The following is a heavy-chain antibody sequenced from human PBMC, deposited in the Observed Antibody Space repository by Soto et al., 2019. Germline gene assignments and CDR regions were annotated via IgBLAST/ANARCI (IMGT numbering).Heavy chain of an antibody. CDR3: NTYYYDSSGYSPDAFDI. V-gene: IGHV1-69*13. CDR2: IIPIFGTA. CDR1: GGTFSSYA. Sequence: SVKVPCKASGGTFSSYAISWVRQAPGQGLEWMGGIIPIFGTANYAQKFQGRVTITADEPTSTAYMELSSLRSEDTAVYYCNTYYYDSSGYSPDAFDIWGQGTMVTVSS. D-gene: IGHD3-22*01. J-gene: IGHJ3*02.